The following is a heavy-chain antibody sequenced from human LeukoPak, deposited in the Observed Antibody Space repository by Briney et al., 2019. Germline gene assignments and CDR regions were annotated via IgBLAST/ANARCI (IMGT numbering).Heavy chain of an antibody. V-gene: IGHV3-7*01. CDR2: IKQDGSEK. CDR1: GFIFSSYW. Sequence: GGSLRLSCAASGFIFSSYWMTWVRQAPGKGLEWVANIKQDGSEKYYVDSVKGRFTISRDNAKNSLYLQMNSLRAEDTAVYYCAREGLGSGSLEFDYWGQGTLVTVSS. J-gene: IGHJ4*02. CDR3: AREGLGSGSLEFDY. D-gene: IGHD3-10*01.